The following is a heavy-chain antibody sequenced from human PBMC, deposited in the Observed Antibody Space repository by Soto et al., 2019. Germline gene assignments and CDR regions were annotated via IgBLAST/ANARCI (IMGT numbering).Heavy chain of an antibody. V-gene: IGHV3-23*01. CDR2: ISGGGGDT. J-gene: IGHJ6*03. CDR3: AIYTPQVPGGPNSKDF. D-gene: IGHD1-1*01. CDR1: GFIFINYA. Sequence: GGSLILSWAASGFIFINYAMSWVRQAPGKELEWVSVISGGGGDTLYADSVKGRFAISRDNSKNTLDLQMNSLRAEDTAVYYCAIYTPQVPGGPNSKDFSGTAPRVTVS.